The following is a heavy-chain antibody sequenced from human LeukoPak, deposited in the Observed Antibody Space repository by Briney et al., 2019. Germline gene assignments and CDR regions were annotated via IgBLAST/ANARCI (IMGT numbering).Heavy chain of an antibody. J-gene: IGHJ3*02. CDR1: GVSISSYY. Sequence: SETLSLTCSVSGVSISSYYWSWIRQPAGKGLEWIGRIYTSGSTNYNPSLKSRVTMSVDTSKNQFSLKLSSVTAADTAVYYCARGSGYSGKSAFDIWGQGTMVTVSS. V-gene: IGHV4-4*07. CDR3: ARGSGYSGKSAFDI. D-gene: IGHD1-26*01. CDR2: IYTSGST.